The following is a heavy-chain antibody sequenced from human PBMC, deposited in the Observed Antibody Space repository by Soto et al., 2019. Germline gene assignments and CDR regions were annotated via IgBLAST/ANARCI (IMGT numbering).Heavy chain of an antibody. CDR2: ISGSGATT. CDR3: AKIYYCWSGSNWFDP. Sequence: EVQLLESGGGLVQPGGSLRLSCAASGFTFSSYAMSWVRQAPGKGLEWVSSISGSGATTYYADSVKGRFTISRDNSKNTLYLQMNSLRAEDTAVYYCAKIYYCWSGSNWFDPWGKGTLVTVSS. D-gene: IGHD3-3*01. CDR1: GFTFSSYA. V-gene: IGHV3-23*01. J-gene: IGHJ5*02.